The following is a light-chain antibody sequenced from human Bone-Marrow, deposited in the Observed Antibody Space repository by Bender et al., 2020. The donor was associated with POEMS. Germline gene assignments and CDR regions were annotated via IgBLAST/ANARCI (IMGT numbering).Light chain of an antibody. CDR2: STN. CDR1: SGSVSMSYH. Sequence: QTVVTQESSLSVSPGGTVTLTCGLNSGSVSMSYHPSWYQQTPGQPPRTLIYSTNSRSSGVPDRFSGSILGNKAALTITGAQAEDESDYYCILYLGAAIWLFGGGTKLTVL. V-gene: IGLV8-61*01. J-gene: IGLJ3*02. CDR3: ILYLGAAIWL.